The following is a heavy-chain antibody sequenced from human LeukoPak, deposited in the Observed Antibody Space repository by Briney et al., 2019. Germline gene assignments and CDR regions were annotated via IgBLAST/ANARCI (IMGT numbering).Heavy chain of an antibody. J-gene: IGHJ3*02. CDR2: LNPNSGNT. D-gene: IGHD3-16*01. CDR1: GYTFTSHD. Sequence: ASVKVSCKASGYTFTSHDINWVQQATGQGLEWMGWLNPNSGNTGYAQKFQDRVTITRNTSISTAYMELSSLRSEDTAVYYCARRVGYAAFDIWGQGTMVTVSS. CDR3: ARRVGYAAFDI. V-gene: IGHV1-8*03.